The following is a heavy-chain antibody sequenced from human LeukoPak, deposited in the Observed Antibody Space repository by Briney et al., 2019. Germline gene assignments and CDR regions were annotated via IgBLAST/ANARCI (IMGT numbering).Heavy chain of an antibody. V-gene: IGHV3-23*01. CDR2: ISGSGGST. J-gene: IGHJ4*02. CDR1: GFTFSSYA. CDR3: AKIWFGELSHFDY. D-gene: IGHD3-10*01. Sequence: PGGSLRLSCAASGFTFSSYAMSWVRQAPGRGLEWVSTISGSGGSTYYTDSVKGRFTISRDNSKNTLHLQMNSLRAEDTAVYHCAKIWFGELSHFDYWGQGTLVTVSS.